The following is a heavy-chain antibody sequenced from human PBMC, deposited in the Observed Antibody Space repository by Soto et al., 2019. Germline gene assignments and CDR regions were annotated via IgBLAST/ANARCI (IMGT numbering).Heavy chain of an antibody. CDR1: EFTLRNYA. V-gene: IGHV3-23*01. CDR2: ISGSGGST. D-gene: IGHD6-13*01. Sequence: VRLSCPASEFTLRNYAVTWARQAPGNGLEWVSTISGSGGSTYYADSVKGRFTISRDNSKNTLYLQMNSLRAEDTAVYYCAKDQGSSWYEIDYWGQGTLVTVSP. J-gene: IGHJ4*02. CDR3: AKDQGSSWYEIDY.